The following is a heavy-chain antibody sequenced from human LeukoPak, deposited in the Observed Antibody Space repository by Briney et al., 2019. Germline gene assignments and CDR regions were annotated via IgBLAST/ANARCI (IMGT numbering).Heavy chain of an antibody. CDR1: GYTFTSYG. D-gene: IGHD6-13*01. V-gene: IGHV1-18*01. CDR3: ARVRSSSWTSYYYYYYGMDV. CDR2: ISAYNGNT. Sequence: ASVKVSCKASGYTFTSYGISWVRQAPGQGLEWMGWISAYNGNTNYAQKLQGRVTMTTDTSTSTAYMELRSLRSDDTAVYYCARVRSSSWTSYYYYYYGMDVWGQGTTVTASS. J-gene: IGHJ6*02.